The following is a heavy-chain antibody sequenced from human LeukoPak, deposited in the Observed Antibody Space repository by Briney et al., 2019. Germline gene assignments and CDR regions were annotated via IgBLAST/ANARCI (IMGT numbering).Heavy chain of an antibody. CDR1: GFTFSSYG. CDR3: ARPSDGHYAQGGYFDY. D-gene: IGHD4-17*01. J-gene: IGHJ4*02. V-gene: IGHV3-33*01. CDR2: IWYDGSNK. Sequence: GRSLRLSCAASGFTFSSYGMHWVRQAPGKGLEWVAVIWYDGSNKYYADSVKGRFAVSRDNSKNTLYLQMDSLRAEDTAVYYCARPSDGHYAQGGYFDYWGQGTLVTVSS.